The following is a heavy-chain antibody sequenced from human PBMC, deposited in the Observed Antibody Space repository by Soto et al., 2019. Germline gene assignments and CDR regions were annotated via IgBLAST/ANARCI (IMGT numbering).Heavy chain of an antibody. V-gene: IGHV3-30*18. CDR3: ANGEGSNPIDY. CDR1: GFTFSSYG. D-gene: IGHD2-2*01. CDR2: ISYDGSNK. Sequence: QVQLVESGGGVVQPGRSLRLSCAASGFTFSSYGMHWVRQAPGKGLEWVAVISYDGSNKYYADSVKGRFTISRDNSKNTLYLQMNSLRAEDTAVYYCANGEGSNPIDYWGQGTLVTVSS. J-gene: IGHJ4*02.